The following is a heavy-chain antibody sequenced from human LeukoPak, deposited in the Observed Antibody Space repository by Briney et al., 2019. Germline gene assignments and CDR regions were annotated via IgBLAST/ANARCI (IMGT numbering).Heavy chain of an antibody. CDR2: IYTSGST. D-gene: IGHD6-13*01. V-gene: IGHV4-4*07. CDR1: GGSISTYY. J-gene: IGHJ4*02. Sequence: SETLSLTCTVSGGSISTYYWSWIRQPAGKGLEWIGRIYTSGSTNYNPSLKSRVTMSVDTSKNQFSLKLSSVTAADTAVYYCARAGIAAAGPIHDYWGQGTLVTVSS. CDR3: ARAGIAAAGPIHDY.